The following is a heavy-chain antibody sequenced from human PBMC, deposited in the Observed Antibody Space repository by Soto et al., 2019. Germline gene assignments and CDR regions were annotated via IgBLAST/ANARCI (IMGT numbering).Heavy chain of an antibody. D-gene: IGHD3-3*01. CDR1: GFTFSSYS. V-gene: IGHV3-48*01. J-gene: IGHJ4*02. Sequence: EVQLVESGGGLVQPGGSLRLSCAASGFTFSSYSMNWVRQAPGKGLEWVSYISSSSSTIYYADSVKGRFTISRDNAKNFQHLQMQSLKCEATAEYYCARDRIDCGFWCGYPEHPFYFDCWGQVTLV. CDR2: ISSSSSTI. CDR3: ARDRIDCGFWCGYPEHPFYFDC.